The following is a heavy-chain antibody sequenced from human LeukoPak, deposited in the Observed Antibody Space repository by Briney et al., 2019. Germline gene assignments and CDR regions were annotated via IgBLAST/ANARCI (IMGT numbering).Heavy chain of an antibody. CDR1: GFTFSDYY. CDR3: ARESLTGSVLSYFDY. J-gene: IGHJ4*02. D-gene: IGHD3-9*01. V-gene: IGHV3-11*04. Sequence: GGSLRLSCAASGFTFSDYYMSWIRQAPGKGLEWVSYISSSGSTIYYADSVKGRFTISRDNSKNTLYLQMNSLRAEDTAVYYCARESLTGSVLSYFDYWGQGTLVTVSS. CDR2: ISSSGSTI.